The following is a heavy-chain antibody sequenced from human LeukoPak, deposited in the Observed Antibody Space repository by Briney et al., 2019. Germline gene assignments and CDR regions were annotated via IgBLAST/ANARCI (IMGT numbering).Heavy chain of an antibody. Sequence: GESLKISCKGSGYSFTSYWIGWVRQAPGKGLEWVANINQDGTEKYYVDSVKGRFTISRDNAKNSLYLQMNSLRVEDTAVYYCAKLAKYFYGSETYYFFEHWGQGTPVTASS. CDR3: AKLAKYFYGSETYYFFEH. CDR2: INQDGTEK. CDR1: GYSFTSYW. J-gene: IGHJ4*02. D-gene: IGHD3-10*01. V-gene: IGHV3-7*01.